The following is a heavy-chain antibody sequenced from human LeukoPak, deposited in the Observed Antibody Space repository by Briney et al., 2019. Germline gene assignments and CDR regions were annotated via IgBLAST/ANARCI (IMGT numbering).Heavy chain of an antibody. Sequence: SETLSLTCTVPGGSISSYYWGWIRQPPGKGLEWIGSIYYSGSTYYNPSLKSRVTISVDTSKNQFSLKLSSVTAADTAVYYCARHIGSYGPYYYYYYMDVWGKGTTVTISS. J-gene: IGHJ6*03. CDR2: IYYSGST. CDR3: ARHIGSYGPYYYYYYMDV. CDR1: GGSISSYY. V-gene: IGHV4-39*01. D-gene: IGHD5-18*01.